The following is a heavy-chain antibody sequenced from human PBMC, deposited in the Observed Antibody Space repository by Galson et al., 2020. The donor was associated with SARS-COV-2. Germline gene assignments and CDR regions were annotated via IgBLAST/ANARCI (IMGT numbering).Heavy chain of an antibody. CDR1: GGSISSYY. Sequence: SETLSLTCTVSGGSISSYYWSWIRQPPGKGLEWIGYIYYSGSTSYSGSTNYNHSLKSRGTISVDTSKNQFSLKLSSVTAADTAVYDCARESGWLQSFDYWGQGTLVTVSS. D-gene: IGHD5-12*01. CDR2: IYYSGSTSYSGST. V-gene: IGHV4-59*13. CDR3: ARESGWLQSFDY. J-gene: IGHJ4*02.